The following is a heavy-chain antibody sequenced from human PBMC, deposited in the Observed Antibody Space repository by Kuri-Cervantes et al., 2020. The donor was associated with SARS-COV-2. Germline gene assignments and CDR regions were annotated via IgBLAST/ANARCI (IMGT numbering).Heavy chain of an antibody. CDR1: GFTFSSYG. Sequence: GGSLRLSCAASGFTFSSYGMHWVRQAPGKGLEGVAVISYDGSNKYYADSVKGRFTISRDNSKNTLYLQMNSLGAEDTAVYYCARAIGYYYYYGMDVWGQGTTVTVSS. CDR3: ARAIGYYYYYGMDV. CDR2: ISYDGSNK. V-gene: IGHV3-30*03. J-gene: IGHJ6*02. D-gene: IGHD2/OR15-2a*01.